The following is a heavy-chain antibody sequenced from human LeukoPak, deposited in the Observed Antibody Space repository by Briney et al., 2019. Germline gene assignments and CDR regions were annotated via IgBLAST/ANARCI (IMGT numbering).Heavy chain of an antibody. CDR3: TRDTGYSYNYDY. J-gene: IGHJ4*02. CDR2: INGDGITT. Sequence: GGSLRVSCVASGFTFDDYAMHWVRQAPGKGLEWVSLINGDGITTYYADSVKGRFTISRDNSKNSLYLQMNSLRTEDTAFYYCTRDTGYSYNYDYWGQGTLVTVSS. CDR1: GFTFDDYA. V-gene: IGHV3-43*02. D-gene: IGHD5-18*01.